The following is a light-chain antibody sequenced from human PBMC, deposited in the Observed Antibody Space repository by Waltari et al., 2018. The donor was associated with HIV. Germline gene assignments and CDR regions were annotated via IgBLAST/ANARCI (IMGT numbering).Light chain of an antibody. J-gene: IGLJ1*01. CDR3: SSYTTTGTLV. Sequence: HSALTQPASVSGSPGQSITIFCIGTSSDISAYNSVAWYQQHPGKAPKRIVYGVSNRPSVVSARFSGSKSGNTASLTISGLQDDDESDYYCSSYTTTGTLVFGSGTKVTVL. CDR2: GVS. V-gene: IGLV2-14*03. CDR1: SSDISAYNS.